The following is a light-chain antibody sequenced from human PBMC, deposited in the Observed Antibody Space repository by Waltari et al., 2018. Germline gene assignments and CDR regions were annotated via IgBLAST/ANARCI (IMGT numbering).Light chain of an antibody. CDR3: HQYTNFPLT. V-gene: IGKV1-5*01. CDR1: QSISAW. Sequence: DIQMTQSPSTLSASVGDRVTTTCRPSQSISAWLAWYQLRPVKAPKLLISDASILERGVPSRFSGSGSGTEFTLTINSLQPDDFATYYCHQYTNFPLTFGGGTTVEIK. J-gene: IGKJ4*01. CDR2: DAS.